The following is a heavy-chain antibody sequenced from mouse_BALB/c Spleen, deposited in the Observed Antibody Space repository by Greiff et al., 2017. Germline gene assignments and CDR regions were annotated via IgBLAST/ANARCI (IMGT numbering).Heavy chain of an antibody. CDR3: TRGLITTATYAMDY. CDR2: INPSNGGT. D-gene: IGHD1-2*01. J-gene: IGHJ4*01. Sequence: VQLQQSGAELVKPGASVKLSCKASGYTFTSYYMYWVKQRPGQGLEWIGEINPSNGGTNFNEKFKSKATLTVDKSSSTAYMQLSSLTSEDSAVYYCTRGLITTATYAMDYWGQGTSVTVSS. V-gene: IGHV1S81*02. CDR1: GYTFTSYY.